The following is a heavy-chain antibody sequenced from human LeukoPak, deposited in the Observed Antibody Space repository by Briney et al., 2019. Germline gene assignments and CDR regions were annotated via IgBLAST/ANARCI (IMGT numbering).Heavy chain of an antibody. D-gene: IGHD2-21*02. V-gene: IGHV5-51*01. CDR2: IYPGDSNT. Sequence: GESLRISCKGSGYSFSNYWIGWVRQMPGKGLEWMGIIYPGDSNTRYSPSFQGQVTISADKSISTAYLQWTSLKASDTAIYYCARQPLVRDCGGDCEFDYWGQGTRVSVSS. CDR1: GYSFSNYW. CDR3: ARQPLVRDCGGDCEFDY. J-gene: IGHJ4*02.